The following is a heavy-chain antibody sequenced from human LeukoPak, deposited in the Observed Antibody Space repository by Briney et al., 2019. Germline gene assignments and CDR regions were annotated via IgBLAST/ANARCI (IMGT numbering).Heavy chain of an antibody. J-gene: IGHJ4*02. CDR3: ARVLDILTVYYSTYFDY. D-gene: IGHD3-9*01. V-gene: IGHV1-18*01. Sequence: VASVKVSCKASGYTFTFYGIGWVRQAPGQGLGWMGWICAYNGNTNYEQKLPGRVTMTTDTSTTTAYMELRSLRSDDTAVYYCARVLDILTVYYSTYFDYWGQGTLVTVSS. CDR2: ICAYNGNT. CDR1: GYTFTFYG.